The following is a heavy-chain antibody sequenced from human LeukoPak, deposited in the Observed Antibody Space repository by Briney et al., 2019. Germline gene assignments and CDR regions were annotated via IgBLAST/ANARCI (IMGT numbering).Heavy chain of an antibody. D-gene: IGHD2-2*01. V-gene: IGHV3-21*01. CDR3: AREGGEAIDAFDI. Sequence: GGSLRLSCAASGFTFSSYSMNWVRQAPGKGLEWVSSISSSSSSYIYYADSVKGRFTISRDNAKNSLYLQMNSLRAEDTAVYYCAREGGEAIDAFDIWGQGTMVTVSS. J-gene: IGHJ3*02. CDR1: GFTFSSYS. CDR2: ISSSSSSYI.